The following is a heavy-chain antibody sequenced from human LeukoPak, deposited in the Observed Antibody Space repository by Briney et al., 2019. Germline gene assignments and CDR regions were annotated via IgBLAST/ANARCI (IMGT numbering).Heavy chain of an antibody. J-gene: IGHJ6*02. D-gene: IGHD5-18*01. V-gene: IGHV3-7*01. CDR3: ARSQLWLRSSSYYYYGMDV. CDR2: IKQGGSEK. Sequence: GSLRLSCAASGFSFSYYGMHWVRQAPGKGLEWVANIKQGGSEKYYVDSVKGRFTISRDNSKNTLYLQMGSLRAEDMAVYYCARSQLWLRSSSYYYYGMDVWGQGTTVTVSS. CDR1: GFSFSYYG.